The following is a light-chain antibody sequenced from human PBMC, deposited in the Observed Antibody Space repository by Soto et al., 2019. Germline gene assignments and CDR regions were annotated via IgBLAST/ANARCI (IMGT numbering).Light chain of an antibody. J-gene: IGKJ1*01. Sequence: DIQMTQSPSTLSASVGDRVTITCRASQSISPWLAWYQQKPGKAPKLLIYKASSLQSGVPSRFSGSGSGTEFFLTISSLQPDDFATYYCQQYINRWTFGQGTKVDIK. CDR1: QSISPW. V-gene: IGKV1-5*03. CDR3: QQYINRWT. CDR2: KAS.